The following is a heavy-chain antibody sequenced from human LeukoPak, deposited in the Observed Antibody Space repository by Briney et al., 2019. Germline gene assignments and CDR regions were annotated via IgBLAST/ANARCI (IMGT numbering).Heavy chain of an antibody. CDR1: GGSISSYY. Sequence: PSETLSLTCTVSGGSISSYYWSWIRQPPGKGLEWIGYIYYSGSTNYNPSLKSRVTISVDTSKNQFSLKLSSVTAADTAVYYCARKGSGSYSPFDYWGQGTLVTVSS. V-gene: IGHV4-59*01. CDR2: IYYSGST. D-gene: IGHD1-26*01. CDR3: ARKGSGSYSPFDY. J-gene: IGHJ4*02.